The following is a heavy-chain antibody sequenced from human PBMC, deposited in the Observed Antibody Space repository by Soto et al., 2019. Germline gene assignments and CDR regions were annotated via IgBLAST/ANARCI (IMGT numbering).Heavy chain of an antibody. CDR3: ARLGDIVAVPAAHMDV. D-gene: IGHD2-2*01. J-gene: IGHJ6*03. CDR2: INSDGGST. CDR1: GFTFSSYW. Sequence: GGSLRLSCAASGFTFSSYWMHWVRQAPGKGLVWVSRINSDGGSTSYADSVKGRFTISRDNAKNTLYLQMNSLRAEDTAVYYCARLGDIVAVPAAHMDVWGKGTTVTVSS. V-gene: IGHV3-74*01.